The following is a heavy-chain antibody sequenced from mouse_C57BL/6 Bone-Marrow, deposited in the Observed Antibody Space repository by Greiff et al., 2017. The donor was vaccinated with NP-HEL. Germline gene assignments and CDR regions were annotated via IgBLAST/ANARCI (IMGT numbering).Heavy chain of an antibody. D-gene: IGHD2-2*01. CDR1: FSSLPRAS. CDR2: ISYLFPP. V-gene: IGHV3-8*01. Sequence: EVQLQQSGPGLAKPSPPLSLPLFFPFSSLPRASCPWLLPFPGHNLESLGYISYLFPPSDNPSLKSRISITRDTSRNQYYLQLNSVTTEDTATYYCTRSPLWLRRNYYAMDYWGQGTSVTVAA. J-gene: IGHJ4*01. CDR3: TRSPLWLRRNYYAMDY.